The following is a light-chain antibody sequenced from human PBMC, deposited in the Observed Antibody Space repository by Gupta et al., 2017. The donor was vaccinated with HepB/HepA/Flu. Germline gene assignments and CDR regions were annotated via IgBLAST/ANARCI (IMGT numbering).Light chain of an antibody. V-gene: IGLV2-14*01. CDR3: SSYSSTSAYIL. J-gene: IGLJ2*01. CDR2: DVS. CDR1: SSDVGGFKH. Sequence: QSALTQPASVSGSPGQSITISCTGTSSDVGGFKHVSWYQQHPGKAPKLIIYDVSDRPSGISSRFSGSKSGTTASLSISGLLAEDEAEYFCSSYSSTSAYILFGGGTKLTVL.